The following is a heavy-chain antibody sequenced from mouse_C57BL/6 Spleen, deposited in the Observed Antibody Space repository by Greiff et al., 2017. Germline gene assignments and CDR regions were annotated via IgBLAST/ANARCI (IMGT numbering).Heavy chain of an antibody. Sequence: VQGVESGADLAKPGASLKMSCTASGFTFTSYTMYWVKQSPGQGLEWIGYINPSSGYTKYNQKFKDKTTLTADKSSSTAYMQLSSLTSEDSAVYYCAREDLFDYWGQGTTLTVSS. CDR1: GFTFTSYT. J-gene: IGHJ2*01. V-gene: IGHV1-4*01. CDR2: INPSSGYT. CDR3: AREDLFDY.